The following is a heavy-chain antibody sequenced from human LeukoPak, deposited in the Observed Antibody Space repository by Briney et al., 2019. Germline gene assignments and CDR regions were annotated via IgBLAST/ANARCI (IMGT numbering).Heavy chain of an antibody. V-gene: IGHV1-69*05. CDR3: TASTMVVTSSFDY. CDR2: IIPIFGTA. D-gene: IGHD4-23*01. Sequence: ASVKVSCKASGGTFSSYAISWVRQAHGQGLEWMGGIIPIFGTANYAQKFQGRVTITTDESTSTAYMELSSLRSEDTAVYYCTASTMVVTSSFDYWGQGTLVTVSS. CDR1: GGTFSSYA. J-gene: IGHJ4*02.